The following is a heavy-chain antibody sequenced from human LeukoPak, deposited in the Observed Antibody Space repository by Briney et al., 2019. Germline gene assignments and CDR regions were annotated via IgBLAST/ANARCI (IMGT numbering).Heavy chain of an antibody. CDR2: ISSSGSTI. J-gene: IGHJ5*02. Sequence: ETLSLTCTVSGGSIDSNSWTWVRQAPGKGLEWVSYISSSGSTIYYADSVKGRFTISRDNAKNSLFLQMNSLRDEDTAVYYCAREGVGATSNWFDPWGQGTLVTVSS. CDR3: AREGVGATSNWFDP. V-gene: IGHV3-48*02. D-gene: IGHD1-26*01. CDR1: GGSIDSNS.